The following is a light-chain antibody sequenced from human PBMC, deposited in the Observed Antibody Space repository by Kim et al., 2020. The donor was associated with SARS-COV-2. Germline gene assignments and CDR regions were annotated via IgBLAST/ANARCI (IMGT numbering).Light chain of an antibody. CDR2: GAS. CDR3: LQYGDSPYS. V-gene: IGKV3-20*01. CDR1: QTVSKSY. J-gene: IGKJ2*03. Sequence: LSPGASATLSCRASQTVSKSYVAWHQQKPGQAPRLLIYGASTRAAGIPDRFTGSESGTDFTLTITSLAPEDFAVYFCLQYGDSPYSFGQGTKLEI.